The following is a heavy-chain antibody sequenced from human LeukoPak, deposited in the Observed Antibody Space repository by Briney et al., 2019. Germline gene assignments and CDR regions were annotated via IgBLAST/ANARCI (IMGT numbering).Heavy chain of an antibody. CDR3: AKEGSALWFGELSFYFDF. Sequence: PGGSLRLSCAASGFTFSSYGMSWVRQAPGKGLEWVSGISGSGGRTYYADSVKGRSTISRDNFENTLYLQMISLRAEDTAVYYCAKEGSALWFGELSFYFDFWGQGTLVTVSS. CDR2: ISGSGGRT. CDR1: GFTFSSYG. V-gene: IGHV3-23*01. J-gene: IGHJ4*02. D-gene: IGHD3-10*01.